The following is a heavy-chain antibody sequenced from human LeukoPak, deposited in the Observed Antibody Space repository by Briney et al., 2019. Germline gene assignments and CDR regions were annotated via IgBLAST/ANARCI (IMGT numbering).Heavy chain of an antibody. Sequence: GASVKVSCKASGYTFTGYYMHWVRQAPGQGLEWMGWINPKRGDTNYAQKFQGRVTMTRDTSISTVYMELSRLRSDDTAVFYCARSPHILTGENFDFWGQGTLVTVSS. V-gene: IGHV1-2*02. J-gene: IGHJ4*02. CDR2: INPKRGDT. CDR3: ARSPHILTGENFDF. D-gene: IGHD3-9*01. CDR1: GYTFTGYY.